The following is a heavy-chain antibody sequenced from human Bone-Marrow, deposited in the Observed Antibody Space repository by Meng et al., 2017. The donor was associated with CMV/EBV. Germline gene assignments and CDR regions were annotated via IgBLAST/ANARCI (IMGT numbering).Heavy chain of an antibody. Sequence: SETLSLTCTVSGGSVSSAYDYWSWIRQPPGKGLEWIGYIYYSGSTNYNPSLKSRVTMSVDTSKNQFSLKLASVTAADTAIYYCARDVRGRTGASWGQGQLVTVSS. D-gene: IGHD3/OR15-3a*01. CDR3: ARDVRGRTGAS. V-gene: IGHV4-61*01. CDR2: IYYSGST. J-gene: IGHJ4*02. CDR1: GGSVSSAYDY.